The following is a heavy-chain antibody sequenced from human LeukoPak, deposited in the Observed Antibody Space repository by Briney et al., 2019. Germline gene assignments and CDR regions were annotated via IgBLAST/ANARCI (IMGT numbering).Heavy chain of an antibody. J-gene: IGHJ4*02. V-gene: IGHV5-51*01. CDR3: ARRCGYSYGYTPLFDY. D-gene: IGHD5-18*01. CDR1: GYSFTSYW. CDR2: IYPGDSDT. Sequence: GESLKISCKGSGYSFTSYWIGWVRQMPGKGLEWMGIIYPGDSDTRYSPSFQGQVTISADKSISTAYLQWSSLKASDTAMYYCARRCGYSYGYTPLFDYWGQGTLVTVSS.